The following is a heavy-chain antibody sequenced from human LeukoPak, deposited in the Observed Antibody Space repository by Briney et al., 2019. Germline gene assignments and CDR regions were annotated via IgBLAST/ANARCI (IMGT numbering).Heavy chain of an antibody. Sequence: GGSLRPSCAASGFTISSLWMHWVRQAPGKGLVWVSRINSDGSSTSYVDSVKGRFTISRDNAKNTLYLQMNNLRADDTAVYYCARGAYSFDCWGQGTLVTVSS. CDR1: GFTISSLW. CDR3: ARGAYSFDC. V-gene: IGHV3-74*01. D-gene: IGHD4-11*01. J-gene: IGHJ4*02. CDR2: INSDGSST.